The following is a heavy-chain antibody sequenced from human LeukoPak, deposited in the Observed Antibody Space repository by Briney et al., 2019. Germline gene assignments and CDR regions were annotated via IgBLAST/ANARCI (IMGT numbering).Heavy chain of an antibody. D-gene: IGHD4-17*01. V-gene: IGHV3-9*01. CDR3: AKVPKYGDSPDAFDI. Sequence: GGSLRLSCAPSGFTFDDYAMHSVRQALGKGLWWGSGISWNRGSIDYADSVKGRFTISRDNAKNSLYLQMNSLRAEDTALYYCAKVPKYGDSPDAFDIWGQGTMVTVSS. CDR2: ISWNRGSI. J-gene: IGHJ3*02. CDR1: GFTFDDYA.